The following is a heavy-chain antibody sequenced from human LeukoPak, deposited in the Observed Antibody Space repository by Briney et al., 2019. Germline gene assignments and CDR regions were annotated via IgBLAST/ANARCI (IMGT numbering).Heavy chain of an antibody. CDR3: ARGEYDTSSYQYY. V-gene: IGHV1-18*01. D-gene: IGHD2-2*01. J-gene: IGHJ4*02. CDR2: ISAYNGKT. Sequence: ASVKVSCKAFYYTFTSYGISWVRQAPGQGLEWMGWISAYNGKTNYAQKFQGRLTLTTDTSTSTAYIELRSLTYDDTAVYYCARGEYDTSSYQYYWGQGTLVTVSS. CDR1: YYTFTSYG.